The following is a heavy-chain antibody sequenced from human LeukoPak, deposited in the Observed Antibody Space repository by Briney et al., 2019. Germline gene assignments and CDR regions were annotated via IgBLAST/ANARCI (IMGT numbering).Heavy chain of an antibody. D-gene: IGHD6-19*01. Sequence: TGRSLRLSCAASGFTFSSYGMHWVRQAPGKGPEWVAVISYDGSNKYYADSVKGRFTISRDNSKNTLYLQMNSLRAEDTAVYYCAKGIRESSGCLDYWGQGTLVTVSS. J-gene: IGHJ4*02. CDR3: AKGIRESSGCLDY. CDR1: GFTFSSYG. CDR2: ISYDGSNK. V-gene: IGHV3-30*18.